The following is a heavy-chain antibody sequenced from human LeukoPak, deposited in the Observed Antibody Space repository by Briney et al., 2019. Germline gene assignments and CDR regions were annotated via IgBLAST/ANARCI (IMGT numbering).Heavy chain of an antibody. D-gene: IGHD1-1*01. J-gene: IGHJ4*02. CDR3: ARTNWNYLDY. CDR1: GYTFTNYA. CDR2: ISAYNGNT. V-gene: IGHV1-18*01. Sequence: ASVKVSCKASGYTFTNYAINWVRQAPGQGLEWMGWISAYNGNTNYAQKLQGRVTMTTDTSTSTAYMELRSLRSDDTAVYYCARTNWNYLDYWGQGTLVTVSS.